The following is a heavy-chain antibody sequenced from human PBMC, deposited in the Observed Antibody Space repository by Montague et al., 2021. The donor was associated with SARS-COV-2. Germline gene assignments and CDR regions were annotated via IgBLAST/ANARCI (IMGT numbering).Heavy chain of an antibody. J-gene: IGHJ6*02. CDR3: ARGGGDSADYYYYAMDV. D-gene: IGHD2-21*02. V-gene: IGHV4-59*01. CDR2: IYNNGST. Sequence: SETLSLTCTVSGGSISSYYWSWIRQPPGKGLQWIGYIYNNGSTNCNTSLKSRVTLSIDTSKNQFSLKLTSVTAADTAVYYRARGGGDSADYYYYAMDVWGQGTTVTVSS. CDR1: GGSISSYY.